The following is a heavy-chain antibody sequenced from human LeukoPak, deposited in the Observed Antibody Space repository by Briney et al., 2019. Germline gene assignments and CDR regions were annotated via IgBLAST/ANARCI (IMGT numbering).Heavy chain of an antibody. Sequence: SETLSLTCTVSGGSISSSDYFWGWIRQPPGKGLEWIGSIYYSGTTSYNPSLKSRVTISVDTSKNQFSLKLSSVTAADTAVYYCASPSIGPFDYWGRGALVTVSS. CDR3: ASPSIGPFDY. J-gene: IGHJ4*02. V-gene: IGHV4-39*01. CDR2: IYYSGTT. CDR1: GGSISSSDYF. D-gene: IGHD3-3*02.